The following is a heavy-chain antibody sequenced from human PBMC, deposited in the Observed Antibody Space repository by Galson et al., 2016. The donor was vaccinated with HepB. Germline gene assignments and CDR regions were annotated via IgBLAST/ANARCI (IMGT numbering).Heavy chain of an antibody. D-gene: IGHD2-21*01. J-gene: IGHJ4*02. CDR3: ASRDDRGPY. Sequence: SETLSLTCGVSGGSMTSPYWWTWVRQPPGKGLEWIGEVYHSGSTNYNSSLKSRVTISVDKSNNQVSLRLTSVTAADTAVYYCASRDDRGPYWGQGTRVTVAS. CDR2: VYHSGST. V-gene: IGHV4-4*02. CDR1: GGSMTSPYW.